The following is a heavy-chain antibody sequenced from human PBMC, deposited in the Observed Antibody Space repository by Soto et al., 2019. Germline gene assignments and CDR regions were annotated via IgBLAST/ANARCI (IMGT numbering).Heavy chain of an antibody. CDR1: GFTFSSYA. CDR3: ARAALITIFGVVMQNYFDY. J-gene: IGHJ4*02. D-gene: IGHD3-3*01. CDR2: ISYDGSNK. V-gene: IGHV3-30-3*01. Sequence: QVQLVESGGGVVQPGRSLRLSCAASGFTFSSYAMHWVRQAPGKGLEWVAVISYDGSNKYYADSVKCRFTISRDNSKNTLYLQMNSLRAEDTAVYYCARAALITIFGVVMQNYFDYWGQGTLVTVSS.